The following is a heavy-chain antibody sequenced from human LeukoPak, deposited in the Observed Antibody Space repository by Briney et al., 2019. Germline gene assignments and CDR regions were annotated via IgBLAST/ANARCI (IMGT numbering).Heavy chain of an antibody. V-gene: IGHV3-9*01. Sequence: GRSLRLSCAASGFTFDDYAMHWVRQAPGKGLEWVSGISWNSGSIGYADSVKGRFTISGDNAKNSLYLQMNSLRAEDTALYYCAKGHSELLPIDYWGQGTLVTVSS. CDR1: GFTFDDYA. CDR3: AKGHSELLPIDY. CDR2: ISWNSGSI. J-gene: IGHJ4*02. D-gene: IGHD2-21*01.